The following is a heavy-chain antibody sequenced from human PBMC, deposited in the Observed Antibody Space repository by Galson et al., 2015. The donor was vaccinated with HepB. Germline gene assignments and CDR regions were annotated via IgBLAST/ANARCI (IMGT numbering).Heavy chain of an antibody. V-gene: IGHV1-69*13. D-gene: IGHD3-22*01. CDR1: GGTFSSYA. Sequence: SVKVSCKASGGTFSSYAISWVRQAPGQGLEWMGGIIPIFGTANYAQKFQGRVTITADESTSTAYMELSSLRSEDTAVYYCARALTMIVVSEGAFDIWGQGTMVTVSS. CDR3: ARALTMIVVSEGAFDI. CDR2: IIPIFGTA. J-gene: IGHJ3*02.